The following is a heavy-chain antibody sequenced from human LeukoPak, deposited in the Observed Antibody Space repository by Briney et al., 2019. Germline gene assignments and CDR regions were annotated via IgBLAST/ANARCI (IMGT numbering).Heavy chain of an antibody. J-gene: IGHJ4*02. CDR2: IYYSGST. Sequence: KPSETLALTCTVSGGSISSSSYYWGWIRQPPGKGLEWIGSIYYSGSTYYNPSLKSRVTISVDTSKNQFSLKLSSVTAADTAVYYCARGALYCSSTSCYPYFDYWGQGTLVTVSS. D-gene: IGHD2-2*01. CDR1: GGSISSSSYY. CDR3: ARGALYCSSTSCYPYFDY. V-gene: IGHV4-39*07.